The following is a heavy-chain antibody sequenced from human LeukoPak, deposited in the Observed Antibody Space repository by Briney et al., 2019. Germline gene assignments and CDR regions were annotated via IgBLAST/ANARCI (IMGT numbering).Heavy chain of an antibody. CDR2: IKQDGSEK. J-gene: IGHJ2*01. CDR1: GFTFSSYA. Sequence: PGGSLRLSCAASGFTFSSYAMSWARQAPGKGLEWVANIKQDGSEKYYVDSLKGRFTISRDNAKSSLYLQMNSLRAEDTAVYYCASIVCVNGGCYRGDWYLDLWGRGTLVTVSS. CDR3: ASIVCVNGGCYRGDWYLDL. D-gene: IGHD2-8*01. V-gene: IGHV3-7*03.